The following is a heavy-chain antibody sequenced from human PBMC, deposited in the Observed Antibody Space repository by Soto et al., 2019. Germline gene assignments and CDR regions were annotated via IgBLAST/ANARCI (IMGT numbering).Heavy chain of an antibody. CDR1: VFTFSSYS. J-gene: IGHJ6*02. V-gene: IGHV3-48*02. D-gene: IGHD3-16*02. CDR2: ISSSSSTI. Sequence: GGSLRLSCAASVFTFSSYSMNWVRQAPGKGLEWVSYISSSSSTIYYADSVKGRFTISRDNAKNSLYLQMNSLRDEDTAVYYCAREIMITFGGVIAPAYGMDVWGQGTTVTVSS. CDR3: AREIMITFGGVIAPAYGMDV.